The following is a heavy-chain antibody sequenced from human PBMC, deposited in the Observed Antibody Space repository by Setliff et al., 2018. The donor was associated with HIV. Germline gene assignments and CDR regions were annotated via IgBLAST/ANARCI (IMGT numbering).Heavy chain of an antibody. V-gene: IGHV1-2*02. CDR1: GYTFFEYY. CDR3: ARAPIYCGGDCYLFDY. J-gene: IGHJ4*02. Sequence: ASVKVSCKASGYTFFEYYMFWLRQAPGQGLEWMGWINPYNGATKFAHKFQGRVTVTRDTSITTTYMELTRLTSDDTAIYYCARAPIYCGGDCYLFDYWGQGTLVTVSS. CDR2: INPYNGAT. D-gene: IGHD2-21*02.